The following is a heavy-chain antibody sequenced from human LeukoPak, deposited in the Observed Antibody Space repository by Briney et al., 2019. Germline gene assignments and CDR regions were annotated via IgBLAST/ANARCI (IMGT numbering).Heavy chain of an antibody. V-gene: IGHV4-59*12. CDR1: GGSISSYY. CDR2: ISYSGST. D-gene: IGHD6-13*01. Sequence: PSETLSLTCTVSGGSISSYYWSWIRQPPGKGLEWIGYISYSGSTNFNPSLKSRVTISVDTSKNQFSLKLSSVTAADTAVYYCARGLTLSAAVDYWGQGTLVTVSS. CDR3: ARGLTLSAAVDY. J-gene: IGHJ4*02.